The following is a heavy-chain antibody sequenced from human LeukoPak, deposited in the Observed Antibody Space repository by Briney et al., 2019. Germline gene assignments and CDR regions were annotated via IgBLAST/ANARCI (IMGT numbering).Heavy chain of an antibody. Sequence: SETLSLTCAVYGGSFSGYYWSWIRQPPGRGLEWIGEINHSGSTNYNPSLKSRVTISVDTSKNQCSLKLSSVTAADTAVYYCARGARRLNFDLDYWGQGTLVTVSS. CDR1: GGSFSGYY. CDR3: ARGARRLNFDLDY. V-gene: IGHV4-34*01. D-gene: IGHD3-9*01. CDR2: INHSGST. J-gene: IGHJ4*02.